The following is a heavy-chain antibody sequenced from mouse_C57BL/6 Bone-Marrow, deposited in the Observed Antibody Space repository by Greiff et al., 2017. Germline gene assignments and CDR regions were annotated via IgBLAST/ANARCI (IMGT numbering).Heavy chain of an antibody. D-gene: IGHD2-4*01. J-gene: IGHJ3*01. CDR3: VPAYDYPFAY. V-gene: IGHV1-59*01. Sequence: QVQLKQPGAELVRPGTSVKLSCKASGYTFTSYWMHWVKQRPGQGLEWIGVIDPSDSYTNYNQKFKGKATLTVDTSSSTAYMQLSSLTSEDSAVYYCVPAYDYPFAYWGQGTLVTVSA. CDR2: IDPSDSYT. CDR1: GYTFTSYW.